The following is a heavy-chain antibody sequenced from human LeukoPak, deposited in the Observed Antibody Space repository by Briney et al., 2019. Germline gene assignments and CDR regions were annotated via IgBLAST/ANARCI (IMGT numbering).Heavy chain of an antibody. D-gene: IGHD3-22*01. CDR3: ARDSGYYYDSSGYYPPFDY. CDR2: ISSSSSYI. CDR1: GFTFSSYS. V-gene: IGHV3-21*01. Sequence: GGSPRLSCAASGFTFSSYSMNWVRQAPGKGLEWVSSISSSSSYIYYADSVKGRFTISRDNAKNSLYLQMNSLRAEDTAVYYCARDSGYYYDSSGYYPPFDYWGQGTLVTVSS. J-gene: IGHJ4*02.